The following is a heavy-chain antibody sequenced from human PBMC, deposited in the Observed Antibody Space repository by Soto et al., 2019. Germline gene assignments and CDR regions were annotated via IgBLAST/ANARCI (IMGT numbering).Heavy chain of an antibody. CDR1: GFTFSSYS. D-gene: IGHD6-19*01. CDR2: ISSSSSYI. V-gene: IGHV3-21*01. CDR3: ARRIAVAGNLDY. Sequence: EVQLVESGGGLVKPGGSLRLSCAASGFTFSSYSMNWVRQAPGKGLEWVSSISSSSSYIYYADSLKGRFTISRDNAKNSLYLQMNSLRAEDTAVYYCARRIAVAGNLDYWGQGTLGTGSS. J-gene: IGHJ4*02.